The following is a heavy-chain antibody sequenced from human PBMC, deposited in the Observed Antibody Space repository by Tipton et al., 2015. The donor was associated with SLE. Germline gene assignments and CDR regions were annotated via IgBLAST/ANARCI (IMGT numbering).Heavy chain of an antibody. V-gene: IGHV4-59*08. CDR3: ARGAMVEED. D-gene: IGHD5-18*01. CDR2: IYYSGST. Sequence: TLSLTCTVSGGSISSYCWSWIRQPPGKGLEWIGYIYYSGSTNYNPSLKSRVTISVDTSKNQFSLKLSSVTAADTAVYYCARGAMVEEDWGQGTLVTVSS. J-gene: IGHJ4*02. CDR1: GGSISSYC.